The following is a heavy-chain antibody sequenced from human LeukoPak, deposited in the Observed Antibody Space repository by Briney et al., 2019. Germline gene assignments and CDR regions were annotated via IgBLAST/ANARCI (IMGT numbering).Heavy chain of an antibody. D-gene: IGHD3-10*01. CDR3: ARDHYYGSGIYNYFDN. CDR1: GYTFTKYS. Sequence: ASVKVSCKASGYTFTKYSMHWVRQAPGQRPEWMGCINTGNGNTRYSQNFQGRFSITRDTSASTVYMELSSLRSEDTAVYYCARDHYYGSGIYNYFDNWGQETLVTVSS. V-gene: IGHV1-3*04. J-gene: IGHJ4*02. CDR2: INTGNGNT.